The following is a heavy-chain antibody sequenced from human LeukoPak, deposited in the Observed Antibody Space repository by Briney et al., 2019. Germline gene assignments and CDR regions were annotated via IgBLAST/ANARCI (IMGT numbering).Heavy chain of an antibody. CDR2: ISSSGSTI. Sequence: GGSLRLSCAASGFTFSSYEMNWVRQAPGEGLEWVSYISSSGSTIYYADSVKGRFTISRDNAKNSLYLQMNSLRAEDTAVYYCARIGGFYPRNWFDPWGQGTLVTVSS. V-gene: IGHV3-48*03. J-gene: IGHJ5*02. CDR3: ARIGGFYPRNWFDP. CDR1: GFTFSSYE. D-gene: IGHD3-16*01.